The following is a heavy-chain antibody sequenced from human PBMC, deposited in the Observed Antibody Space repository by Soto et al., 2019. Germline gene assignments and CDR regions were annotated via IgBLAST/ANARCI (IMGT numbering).Heavy chain of an antibody. CDR2: INSGSTSI. V-gene: IGHV3-48*02. D-gene: IGHD6-13*01. Sequence: EVQLVESGGGLVQPGGSLRLSCAASGFIFSTYSMNWVRQAPGKGLEWISFINSGSTSIYYADSVRGRFTISRDNAANSLFLQMISLRDEDTAVYYCARLYSTSTVSRWFDPWGQGTLVTVSS. J-gene: IGHJ5*02. CDR3: ARLYSTSTVSRWFDP. CDR1: GFIFSTYS.